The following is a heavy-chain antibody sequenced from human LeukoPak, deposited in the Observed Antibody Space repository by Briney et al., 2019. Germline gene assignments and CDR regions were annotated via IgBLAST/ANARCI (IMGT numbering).Heavy chain of an antibody. Sequence: GASVKVSCKASGYTFTGYYLHWVRQAPGQGLEWMGWISPNSDDTNYAQNFRGRVNVTRDTSISTAYMELSRLRSDDTAIYYCARGGFDYWGQGTLVTVSS. CDR1: GYTFTGYY. CDR3: ARGGFDY. V-gene: IGHV1-2*02. CDR2: ISPNSDDT. J-gene: IGHJ4*02.